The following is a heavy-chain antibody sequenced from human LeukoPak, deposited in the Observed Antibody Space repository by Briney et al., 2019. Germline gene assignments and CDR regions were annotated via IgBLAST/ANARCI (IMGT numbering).Heavy chain of an antibody. J-gene: IGHJ5*02. V-gene: IGHV1-46*01. CDR1: GYTFTSYY. CDR3: ARDNSVGDSAWWFDP. Sequence: ASVKVSCKASGYTFTSYYMHWVRQAPGQGLEWMRLINPTGGSTGYAQKFQGRVTMTRDMSTSTDYMELSSLRSEDTAIYYCARDNSVGDSAWWFDPWGQGTLVTVSS. CDR2: INPTGGST. D-gene: IGHD5-12*01.